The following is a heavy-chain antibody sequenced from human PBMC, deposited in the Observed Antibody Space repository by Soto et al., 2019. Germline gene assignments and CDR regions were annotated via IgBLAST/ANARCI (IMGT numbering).Heavy chain of an antibody. J-gene: IGHJ5*02. V-gene: IGHV1-69*12. CDR1: GGTFSSYA. D-gene: IGHD3-22*01. CDR3: ARDRGPSSGYYPYWLDP. Sequence: QVQLVQSGAEVKKPGSSVKVSCKASGGTFSSYAITWVRQAPGQGLEWMGGIIPIFGTANYAQKVQGRVTITADESTSTAYMELSSLRSEDTAVYYCARDRGPSSGYYPYWLDPWGQGTLVTVSS. CDR2: IIPIFGTA.